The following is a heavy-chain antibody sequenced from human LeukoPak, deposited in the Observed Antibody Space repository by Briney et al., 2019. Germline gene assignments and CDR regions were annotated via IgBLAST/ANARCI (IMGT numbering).Heavy chain of an antibody. D-gene: IGHD3-10*01. Sequence: ASVKVSCKTSGYTFTGYYLHWLRQAPGQGLEWMGWIDPNNAGTKYGQKFQGRISMTSDTSINTAYMELSSLRSDDTAVYYCARAYGSGSSYHPDYWGLGTLVTVSS. CDR2: IDPNNAGT. CDR1: GYTFTGYY. J-gene: IGHJ4*02. CDR3: ARAYGSGSSYHPDY. V-gene: IGHV1-2*02.